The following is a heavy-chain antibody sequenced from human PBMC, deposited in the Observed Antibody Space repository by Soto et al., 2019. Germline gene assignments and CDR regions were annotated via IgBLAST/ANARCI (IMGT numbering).Heavy chain of an antibody. CDR2: IIPIFGTA. CDR1: GGTFSSYA. V-gene: IGHV1-69*13. J-gene: IGHJ6*02. CDR3: ARDQCSSTSCPSYYYYGMDV. Sequence: SVKVSCKASGGTFSSYAISWVRQAPGQGLEWMGGIIPIFGTANYAQKFQGRVTITADESTSTAYMELSSLRSEDTAVYYCARDQCSSTSCPSYYYYGMDVWGQGTTVTVSS. D-gene: IGHD2-2*01.